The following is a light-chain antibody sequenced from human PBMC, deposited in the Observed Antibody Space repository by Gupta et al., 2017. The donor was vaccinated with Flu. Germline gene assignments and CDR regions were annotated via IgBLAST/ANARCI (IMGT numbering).Light chain of an antibody. Sequence: QSVLTQPPSASGTPGQPVTISCSGSSSNIGSNYVYWYVQFPGTAPKLLIYRNNQWPSGVPDRFSGSKSGTSASLAISGLRSEDEADYYCATWDDSLSGHVVFGGGTKLTVL. J-gene: IGLJ2*01. CDR1: SSNIGSNY. CDR2: RNN. CDR3: ATWDDSLSGHVV. V-gene: IGLV1-47*01.